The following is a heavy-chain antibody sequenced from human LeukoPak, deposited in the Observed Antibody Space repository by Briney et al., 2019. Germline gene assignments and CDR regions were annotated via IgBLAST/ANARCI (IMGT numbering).Heavy chain of an antibody. J-gene: IGHJ4*02. CDR2: FDPEDGET. CDR1: GYTLTELS. CDR3: ATGDAYDSSGYPTGFDY. V-gene: IGHV1-24*01. Sequence: ASVKVSCKVSGYTLTELSMHWVRQAPGKGLEWMGGFDPEDGETIYAQKFQGRVTMTEDTSTDTAYMELSSLRSEDTAVYYCATGDAYDSSGYPTGFDYWGQGTLVTVSS. D-gene: IGHD3-22*01.